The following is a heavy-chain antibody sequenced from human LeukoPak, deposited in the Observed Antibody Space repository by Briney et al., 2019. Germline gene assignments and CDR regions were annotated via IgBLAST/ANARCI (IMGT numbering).Heavy chain of an antibody. D-gene: IGHD2-2*01. V-gene: IGHV1-24*01. CDR3: ATDQVGTEWFDP. CDR1: GYTLTELS. J-gene: IGHJ5*02. Sequence: ASVTVSCKVSGYTLTELSMHWVRQAPGKGLEWMGGFDPEDGETIYAQKFQGRVTMTEDTSTDTAYMELSSLRSEDTAVYYCATDQVGTEWFDPWGQGTLVTVSS. CDR2: FDPEDGET.